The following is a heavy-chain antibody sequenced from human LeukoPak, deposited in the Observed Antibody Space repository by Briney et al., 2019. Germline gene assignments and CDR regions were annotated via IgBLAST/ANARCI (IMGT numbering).Heavy chain of an antibody. CDR2: ISDSSSTT. V-gene: IGHV3-48*01. D-gene: IGHD3-10*01. Sequence: GSLRLSCAASGFTFNTYNMHWVRQAPGKGLEWVSYISDSSSTTYYADSLKGRFTISRDNAKNSLYLQMNSLRAEDTAVYYCARGGSYSHNAFDIWGQGTMVTVSS. CDR3: ARGGSYSHNAFDI. J-gene: IGHJ3*02. CDR1: GFTFNTYN.